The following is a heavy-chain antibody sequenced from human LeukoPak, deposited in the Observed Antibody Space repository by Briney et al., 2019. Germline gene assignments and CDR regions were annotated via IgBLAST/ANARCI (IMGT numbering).Heavy chain of an antibody. J-gene: IGHJ2*01. CDR2: VYYSGST. CDR3: ARQSSGSYYGWYFDL. Sequence: SETLSLTCSVSGGSISSYYWSWIRQPPGKGLEWIGYVYYSGSTNYNPSLKNRVTISVDTSKNQFSLKLSSVTAADTAVYYCARQSSGSYYGWYFDLWGQGTLVTVSS. CDR1: GGSISSYY. V-gene: IGHV4-59*01. D-gene: IGHD1-26*01.